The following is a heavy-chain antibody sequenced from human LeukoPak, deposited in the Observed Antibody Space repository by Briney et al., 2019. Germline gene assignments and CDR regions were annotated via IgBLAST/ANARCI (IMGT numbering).Heavy chain of an antibody. CDR2: ISGGSGII. CDR3: VKGRGGNPRYYFDQ. V-gene: IGHV3-23*01. Sequence: PGGSLRLSCEVSGFTIYNFGMSWVRQAPGKGLEWVSTISGGSGIIHYADSVKGRFTISRDKSTLSLQMGSLRAEDTAVYFCVKGRGGNPRYYFDQWGQGTLVAVSS. CDR1: GFTIYNFG. J-gene: IGHJ4*02. D-gene: IGHD2-15*01.